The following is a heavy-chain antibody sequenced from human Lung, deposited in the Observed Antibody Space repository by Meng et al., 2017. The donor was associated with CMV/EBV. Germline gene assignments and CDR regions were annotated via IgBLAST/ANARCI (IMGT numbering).Heavy chain of an antibody. CDR2: IYQDGNEK. CDR3: AKEIDPAVAGNQGYFDY. D-gene: IGHD6-19*01. Sequence: GESLKISCAASGFSFSTSWMSWVRRAPGKGLERVANIYQDGNEKYYVESVRGRFTISRANAKNSLYLQMNSLRAEDTAVYFCAKEIDPAVAGNQGYFDYWGQGALVTSPQ. V-gene: IGHV3-7*01. CDR1: GFSFSTSW. J-gene: IGHJ4*02.